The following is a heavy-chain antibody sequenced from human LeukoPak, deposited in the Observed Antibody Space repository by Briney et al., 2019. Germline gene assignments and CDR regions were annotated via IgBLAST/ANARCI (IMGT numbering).Heavy chain of an antibody. CDR2: ISDSSSNT. CDR3: ARERDDFWSGLDY. J-gene: IGHJ4*02. CDR1: GFTFSSYA. V-gene: IGHV3-21*01. Sequence: GGSLRLSCAASGFTFSSYAMNWVRQAPGKGLEWVSGISDSSSNTYYADSVKGRFTISRDNAKNSLYLQMNSLRAEDTAVYYCARERDDFWSGLDYWGQGTLVTVSS. D-gene: IGHD3-3*01.